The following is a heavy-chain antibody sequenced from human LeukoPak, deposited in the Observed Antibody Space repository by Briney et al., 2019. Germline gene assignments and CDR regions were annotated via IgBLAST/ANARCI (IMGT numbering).Heavy chain of an antibody. CDR3: ARPGSGYTWGGFDY. D-gene: IGHD5-24*01. CDR1: GFSFSSYA. CDR2: ISSSGSTM. J-gene: IGHJ4*02. Sequence: GGSLRLSCAASGFSFSSYAMNWVRQAPGKGLEWVSYISSSGSTMYYADSVKGRITTSRDNAKNSLYLQMNSLRAEDTAVYYCARPGSGYTWGGFDYWGQGTLVTVFS. V-gene: IGHV3-48*03.